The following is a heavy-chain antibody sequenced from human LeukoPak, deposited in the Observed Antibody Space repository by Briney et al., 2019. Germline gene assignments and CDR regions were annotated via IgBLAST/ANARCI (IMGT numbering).Heavy chain of an antibody. Sequence: SETLSLTCTVSGGSISSYYWSWIRQPPGKGLEWIGYIYTSGSTKYNPSLKSRITMSVDTSKNQFSPKLSSVTAADTTVYYCATHAPPHYYFDYWGQGTLVTVSS. CDR1: GGSISSYY. J-gene: IGHJ4*02. D-gene: IGHD2-2*01. V-gene: IGHV4-4*09. CDR2: IYTSGST. CDR3: ATHAPPHYYFDY.